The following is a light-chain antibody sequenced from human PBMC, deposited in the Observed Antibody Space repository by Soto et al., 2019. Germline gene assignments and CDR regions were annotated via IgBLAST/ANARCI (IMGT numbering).Light chain of an antibody. V-gene: IGKV3-20*01. J-gene: IGKJ2*01. CDR2: GAS. CDR3: QQYGSSQYT. CDR1: QSVSNSY. Sequence: EIVLTQSPGTLSLSPGERATLSCRASQSVSNSYLAWYQQKPGQAPRLLIYGASSRATDIPDRFSGSGSGTVFTLTISRLEPEDFAVYYCQQYGSSQYTCGQGTKLEIK.